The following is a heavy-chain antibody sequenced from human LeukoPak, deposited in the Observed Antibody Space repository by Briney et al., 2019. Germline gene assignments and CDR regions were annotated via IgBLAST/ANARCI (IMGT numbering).Heavy chain of an antibody. CDR3: AREGELRFLEWFPTLNYYYYYYMDV. D-gene: IGHD3-3*01. V-gene: IGHV3-23*01. CDR2: ISGSGGST. J-gene: IGHJ6*03. CDR1: GFTFSSYG. Sequence: PGGTLRLSCAASGFTFSSYGMSWVRQAPGKGLEWVSAISGSGGSTYYADSVKGRFTISRDNSKNTLYLQMNSLRAEDTAVYYCAREGELRFLEWFPTLNYYYYYYMDVWGKGTTVTVSS.